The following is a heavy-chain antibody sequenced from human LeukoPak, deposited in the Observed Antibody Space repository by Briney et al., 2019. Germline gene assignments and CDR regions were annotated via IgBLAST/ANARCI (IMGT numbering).Heavy chain of an antibody. CDR1: GGSFSRYY. CDR2: INRNGST. CDR3: ATRTMVRGVRY. J-gene: IGHJ4*02. V-gene: IGHV4-34*01. D-gene: IGHD3-10*01. Sequence: SETLSLTCAVYGGSFSRYYWSWIRQPPGKGLQWIGEINRNGSTNNNPSLKSRVTISVDTSKNQFSLKLSSVTAADTAVYYCATRTMVRGVRYWGQGTLVTVSS.